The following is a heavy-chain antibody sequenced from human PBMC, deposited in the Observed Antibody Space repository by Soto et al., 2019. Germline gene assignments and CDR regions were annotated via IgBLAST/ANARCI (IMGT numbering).Heavy chain of an antibody. CDR2: INPNSGGT. J-gene: IGHJ6*02. Sequence: ASVKVACKASGYTFTGYYMHWVRQAPGQGLEWMGWINPNSGGTNYAQKFQGWVTMTRDTSISTAYMELSRLRSDDTAVYYCATAYSSSSNISYYYYYGMYVWGQGTTVTVSS. V-gene: IGHV1-2*04. CDR1: GYTFTGYY. D-gene: IGHD6-6*01. CDR3: ATAYSSSSNISYYYYYGMYV.